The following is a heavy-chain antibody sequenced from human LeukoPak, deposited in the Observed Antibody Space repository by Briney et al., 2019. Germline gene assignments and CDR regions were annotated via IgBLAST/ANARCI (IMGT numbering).Heavy chain of an antibody. CDR2: IWYDGSNK. V-gene: IGHV3-33*01. J-gene: IGHJ4*02. Sequence: PGGSLRLSCAASGFTFSSYGMHWVRQAPGKGLEWVAVIWYDGSNKYYADSVKGRFTISRDNSKNTLYLQMNSLRAEDTAVYYCARDEYSSSSYDYWGQGTLVTVSS. CDR3: ARDEYSSSSYDY. CDR1: GFTFSSYG. D-gene: IGHD6-6*01.